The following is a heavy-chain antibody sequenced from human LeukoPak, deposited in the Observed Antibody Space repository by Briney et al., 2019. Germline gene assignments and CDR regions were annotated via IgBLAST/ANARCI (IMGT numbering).Heavy chain of an antibody. CDR3: ARGGGYSYGLDY. CDR2: INHSGST. J-gene: IGHJ4*02. CDR1: GGSFSGYY. D-gene: IGHD5-18*01. V-gene: IGHV4-34*01. Sequence: SETLSLTCAVYGGSFSGYYWSWIRHPPGKGLEWIGEINHSGSTNYNPSLKSRVTISVDTSKNQFSLKLSSVTAADTAVYYCARGGGYSYGLDYWGQGTLVTVSS.